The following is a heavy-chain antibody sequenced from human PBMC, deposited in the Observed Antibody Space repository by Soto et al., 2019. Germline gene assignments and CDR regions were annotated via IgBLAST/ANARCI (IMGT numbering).Heavy chain of an antibody. D-gene: IGHD3-10*01. CDR2: MSNGGASR. CDR3: AKVGVKDSYYKDLDV. Sequence: QVHLMESGGGVVQPGRSLRLSCAASGFTFSSYGMHWVRQAPGKGLEGVAVMSNGGASRLYSDSVEGRFTITRDNSKNTLYLQMNSMRAEDTAMYYWAKVGVKDSYYKDLDVWGRGTTVTV. V-gene: IGHV3-30*18. J-gene: IGHJ6*02. CDR1: GFTFSSYG.